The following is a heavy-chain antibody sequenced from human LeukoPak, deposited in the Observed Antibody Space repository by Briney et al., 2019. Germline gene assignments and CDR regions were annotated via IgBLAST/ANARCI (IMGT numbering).Heavy chain of an antibody. V-gene: IGHV3-48*03. CDR3: ASSDSGWFDY. D-gene: IGHD6-19*01. J-gene: IGHJ4*02. Sequence: GGSLRLXCAASGFTFSSYEMNWVRQAPGKGLEWVSHISSSGSTIYYADSVKGRFTISRDNAKNSLYLQMNSLRAEDTAVYYCASSDSGWFDYWGQGTLVTVSS. CDR1: GFTFSSYE. CDR2: ISSSGSTI.